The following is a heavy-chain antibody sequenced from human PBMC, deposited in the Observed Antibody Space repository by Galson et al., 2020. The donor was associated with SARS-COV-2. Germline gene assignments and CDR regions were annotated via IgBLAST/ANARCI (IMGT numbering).Heavy chain of an antibody. D-gene: IGHD6-13*01. CDR2: IIPIFGTA. CDR1: GGTFSSYA. V-gene: IGHV1-69*13. CDR3: ARFIAAAGSWFDP. J-gene: IGHJ5*02. Sequence: SVPVSCKASGGTFSSYAISWVRQAPGQGLAWMGGIIPIFGTANYAQKFQGRVTITADESTRTAYMGLSSLISEEAAVYYCARFIAAAGSWFDPGGQGTLVTVSS.